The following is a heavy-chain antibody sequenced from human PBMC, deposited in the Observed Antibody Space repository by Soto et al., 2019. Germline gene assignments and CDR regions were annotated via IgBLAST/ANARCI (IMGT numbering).Heavy chain of an antibody. V-gene: IGHV5-10-1*01. CDR3: ASHNENYHYYAMDV. D-gene: IGHD2-8*01. J-gene: IGHJ6*02. Sequence: PGESLKISCKGSGYTTNSHWISWVRQMPGKGLEWMGRIDPSDSHTTYSPSFQGHVTLSADKSISTAYLRWSRLKASDTAIYYCASHNENYHYYAMDVWGQGTMVTVSS. CDR2: IDPSDSHT. CDR1: GYTTNSHW.